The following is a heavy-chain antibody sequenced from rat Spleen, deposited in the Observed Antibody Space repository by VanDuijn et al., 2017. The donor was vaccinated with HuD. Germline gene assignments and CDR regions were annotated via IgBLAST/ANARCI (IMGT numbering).Heavy chain of an antibody. Sequence: EVQLVESGGGLVQPGSPLKLSCAASGFTFSDYYMAWVRQAPKKGLEWVASISYEGSSTYYGDSVKGRFTISRDNAKNTLYLQMDSLRSEDTATYYCATKDYWGQGVMVTVSS. CDR3: ATKDY. CDR1: GFTFSDYY. D-gene: IGHD3-1*01. J-gene: IGHJ2*01. CDR2: ISYEGSST. V-gene: IGHV5-22*01.